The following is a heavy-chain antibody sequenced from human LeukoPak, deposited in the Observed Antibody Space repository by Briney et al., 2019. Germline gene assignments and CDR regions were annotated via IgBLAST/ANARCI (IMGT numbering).Heavy chain of an antibody. D-gene: IGHD2-21*01. Sequence: QTGGSLRLSCAVSGFTVNSNYMNWVRQAPGKGLEWVSAISGSGGSTYYADSVKGRFTISRDNSKNTLYLQMNSLRAEDTAVYYCAKDGVWYYYYMDVWGKGTTVTISS. CDR3: AKDGVWYYYYMDV. J-gene: IGHJ6*03. CDR1: GFTVNSNY. V-gene: IGHV3-23*01. CDR2: ISGSGGST.